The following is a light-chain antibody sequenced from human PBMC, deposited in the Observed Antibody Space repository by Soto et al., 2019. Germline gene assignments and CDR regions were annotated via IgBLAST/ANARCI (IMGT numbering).Light chain of an antibody. V-gene: IGLV2-18*02. CDR2: DVS. CDR3: SSYTSSSTYV. Sequence: QSALTQPPSVSGSPGQSVAISCTGTSSDVGSYSRVSWYQQPPGTAPKLMIYDVSNRPSGVPDRFSGSKSGNTASLTISGLPAEDEADYYCSSYTSSSTYVFGTGTQLTVL. J-gene: IGLJ1*01. CDR1: SSDVGSYSR.